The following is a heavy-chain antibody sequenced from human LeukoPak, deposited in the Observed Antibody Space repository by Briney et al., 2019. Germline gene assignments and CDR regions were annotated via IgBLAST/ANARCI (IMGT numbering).Heavy chain of an antibody. J-gene: IGHJ4*02. CDR3: ARDLSGLGYYFDY. V-gene: IGHV3-7*01. D-gene: IGHD6-19*01. CDR2: IKQDGSEK. Sequence: GGSLRLSCAASGFTFSSYWMSWVRQAPGKGLEWVANIKQDGSEKYYVDSVKGRFTISRDNAKNSLYLQMNSLRAEGTAVYYCARDLSGLGYYFDYWGQGTLVTVSS. CDR1: GFTFSSYW.